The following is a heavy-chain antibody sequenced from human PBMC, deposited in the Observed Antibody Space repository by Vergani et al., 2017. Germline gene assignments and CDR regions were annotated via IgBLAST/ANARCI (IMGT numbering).Heavy chain of an antibody. Sequence: DVQLVESGGGLVQPGRSLRLSCAASGFTFDDYAMHWVRQAPGKGLEWVSGISWNSGSIGYADSVKGRFTISRDNAKNSLYLQMNSLRAEDTALYYCAKDHTYDLEDNWFDPWGQGTLVTVSS. J-gene: IGHJ5*02. D-gene: IGHD3-3*01. CDR2: ISWNSGSI. CDR1: GFTFDDYA. V-gene: IGHV3-9*01. CDR3: AKDHTYDLEDNWFDP.